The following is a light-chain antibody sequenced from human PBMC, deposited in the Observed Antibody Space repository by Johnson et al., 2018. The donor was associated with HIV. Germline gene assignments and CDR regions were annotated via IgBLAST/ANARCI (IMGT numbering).Light chain of an antibody. CDR1: TSNIESNC. CDR3: GTWDSSLSVYV. J-gene: IGLJ1*01. Sequence: QSVLTQPPSVSAAPGQKVTISCSGGTSNIESNCVSWYQLLPGTAPKVLIYENNKRPSGIPDRFSGSKSGTSATLGITGLQTGDEADYYCGTWDSSLSVYVFG. V-gene: IGLV1-51*02. CDR2: ENN.